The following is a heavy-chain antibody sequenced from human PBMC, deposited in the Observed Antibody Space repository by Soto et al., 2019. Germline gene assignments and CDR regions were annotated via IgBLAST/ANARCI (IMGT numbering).Heavy chain of an antibody. CDR1: GGTFSSYA. D-gene: IGHD2-2*01. V-gene: IGHV1-69*01. CDR2: IIPIFGTA. CDR3: ARVRYCSSTSCYYWFGP. Sequence: QVQLVQSGAEVKKPGSSVKVSCKASGGTFSSYAISWVRQAPGQGLEWMGGIIPIFGTANYAQKFQGRVTITADESTSTAYMELSSLRSEDTAVYYCARVRYCSSTSCYYWFGPWGQGTLVTVSS. J-gene: IGHJ5*02.